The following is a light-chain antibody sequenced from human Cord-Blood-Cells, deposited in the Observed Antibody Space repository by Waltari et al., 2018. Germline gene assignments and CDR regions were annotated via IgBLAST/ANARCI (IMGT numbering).Light chain of an antibody. J-gene: IGKJ3*01. CDR3: QQYNNWPFP. CDR2: GAS. Sequence: EIVMTQSPATLSVSPGERATLSCRASQSVSSNLAWDQQKPGQAPRLLIYGASTRATGIPARFSGSGSGTEFTLTISSLQSEDFSVYYCQQYNNWPFPFGPGTKVDIK. V-gene: IGKV3-15*01. CDR1: QSVSSN.